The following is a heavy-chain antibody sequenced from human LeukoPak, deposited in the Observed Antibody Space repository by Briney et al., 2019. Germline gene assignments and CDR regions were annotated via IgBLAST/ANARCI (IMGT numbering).Heavy chain of an antibody. CDR3: ARDRRRYSSGWVLPYNWFDP. D-gene: IGHD6-19*01. CDR2: IYYSGST. CDR1: GGSISSSSYY. J-gene: IGHJ5*02. Sequence: ASETLSLTCTVSGGSISSSSYYWGWIRQPPGKGLEWIGSIYYSGSTYYNPSLKSRVTISVDTSKNQFSLKLSSVTAADTAVYYCARDRRRYSSGWVLPYNWFDPWGQGTLVTVSS. V-gene: IGHV4-39*07.